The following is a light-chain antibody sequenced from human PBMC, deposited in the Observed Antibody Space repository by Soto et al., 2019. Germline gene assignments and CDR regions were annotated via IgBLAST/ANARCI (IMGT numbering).Light chain of an antibody. V-gene: IGLV2-14*03. CDR1: NSDIGGYDS. CDR2: DVS. Sequence: QSALTQPASVSGSPGQTIIISCTGSNSDIGGYDSVSWYQQHPGRAPKLILFDVSHRPSKVPVRFSGSKSGNTASLTISGLPTEDEADYYCCPYSTSNTLVLFGGGTKLTVL. CDR3: CPYSTSNTLVL. J-gene: IGLJ3*02.